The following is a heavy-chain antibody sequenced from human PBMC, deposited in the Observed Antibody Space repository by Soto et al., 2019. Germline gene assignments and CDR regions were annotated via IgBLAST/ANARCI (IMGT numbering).Heavy chain of an antibody. Sequence: ASVKVSCKASGYTFTSYYMHWVRQAPGQGLEWMGIINPSGGSTSYAQKFQGRVTMTRDTSTSTVYMELSSLRSEDTAVYYCARGGYCSGGSCYSADYWGQGTLVTVSP. V-gene: IGHV1-46*03. CDR2: INPSGGST. J-gene: IGHJ4*02. CDR3: ARGGYCSGGSCYSADY. CDR1: GYTFTSYY. D-gene: IGHD2-15*01.